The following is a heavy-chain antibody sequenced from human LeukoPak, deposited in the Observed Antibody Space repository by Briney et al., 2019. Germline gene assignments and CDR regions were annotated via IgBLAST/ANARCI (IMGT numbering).Heavy chain of an antibody. CDR2: IRDSGGST. CDR1: GITFSNYD. J-gene: IGHJ6*02. CDR3: AKVKDYYYYAMDV. Sequence: GGSLRFSCAASGITFSNYDMSWVGKAQGKGLEWVSAIRDSGGSTYYADSVKGRFTISRDNSKNTLYLQMNSLRAEDTAIYYCAKVKDYYYYAMDVWGLGTTVTVSS. V-gene: IGHV3-23*01.